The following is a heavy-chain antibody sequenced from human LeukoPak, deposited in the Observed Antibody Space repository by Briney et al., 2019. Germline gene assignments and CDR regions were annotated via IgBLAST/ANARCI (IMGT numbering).Heavy chain of an antibody. CDR1: GGSISSYY. J-gene: IGHJ3*02. CDR3: ASDTTMVRGVNAFDI. Sequence: PSETLSLTCTVSGGSISSYYWSWIRQPPGKGLEWIGYIYYSGSTNYNPSLKSRVTISVDTSKNQFSLKLSSVTAADTAVYYCASDTTMVRGVNAFDIWGQGTMVTVSS. D-gene: IGHD3-10*01. CDR2: IYYSGST. V-gene: IGHV4-59*01.